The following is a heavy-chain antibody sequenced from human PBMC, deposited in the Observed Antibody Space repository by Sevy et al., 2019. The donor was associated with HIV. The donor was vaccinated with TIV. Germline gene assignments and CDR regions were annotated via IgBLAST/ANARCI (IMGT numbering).Heavy chain of an antibody. CDR2: ISSSSSYI. CDR1: GFTFSSYS. Sequence: GGSLRLSCAASGFTFSSYSMNWVRQAPGKGLEWVSSISSSSSYIYYADSVKGRLTISRDNAKNSLSMQMNSLRAEVTAGYYCARAGEVLRFLVWLSEAYYYGMDVWGKGTRVTV. CDR3: ARAGEVLRFLVWLSEAYYYGMDV. D-gene: IGHD3-3*01. J-gene: IGHJ6*04. V-gene: IGHV3-21*01.